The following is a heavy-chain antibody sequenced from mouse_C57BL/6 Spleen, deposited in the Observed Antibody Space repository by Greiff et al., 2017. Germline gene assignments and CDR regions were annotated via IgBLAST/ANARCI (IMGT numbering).Heavy chain of an antibody. Sequence: EVQLVESGGDLVKPGGSLKLSCAASGFTFSSYGMSWVRQTPDKRLEWVATISSGGSYTYYPDSVKGRFTISRDNAKNTLYLQMSSLKSEDTAMYYCAHYGYDAGFAYWGQGTLVTVSA. CDR1: GFTFSSYG. CDR3: AHYGYDAGFAY. J-gene: IGHJ3*01. D-gene: IGHD2-2*01. CDR2: ISSGGSYT. V-gene: IGHV5-6*01.